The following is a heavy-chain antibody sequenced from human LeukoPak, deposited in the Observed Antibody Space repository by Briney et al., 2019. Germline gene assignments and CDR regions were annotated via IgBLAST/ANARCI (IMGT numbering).Heavy chain of an antibody. Sequence: SETLSLTCAVSGYSISSGYYWGWIRQPPGKGLEWIGSIYHSGSTYYNPSLKSRVTLSVDTSQNQFSLKLSSVSAAGTAVYDCASEDSSSPRAFDICGIGTMVTVSS. J-gene: IGHJ3*02. CDR2: IYHSGST. CDR1: GYSISSGYY. D-gene: IGHD6-6*01. CDR3: ASEDSSSPRAFDI. V-gene: IGHV4-38-2*01.